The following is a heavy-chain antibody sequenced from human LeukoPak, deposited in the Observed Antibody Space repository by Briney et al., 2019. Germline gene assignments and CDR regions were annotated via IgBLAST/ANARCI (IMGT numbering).Heavy chain of an antibody. J-gene: IGHJ3*01. V-gene: IGHV4-59*11. D-gene: IGHD3-22*01. Sequence: PSETLSLACAVSGGSMNSHYWSWIRQPPGKGLEWIGYIYYSGKTYYSPSLHSRVTMSVDTSKSHFSLKLTSVTAADTAGYYCARLLNNDSSGDPDTFDVWGRGTLVTVSS. CDR3: ARLLNNDSSGDPDTFDV. CDR1: GGSMNSHY. CDR2: IYYSGKT.